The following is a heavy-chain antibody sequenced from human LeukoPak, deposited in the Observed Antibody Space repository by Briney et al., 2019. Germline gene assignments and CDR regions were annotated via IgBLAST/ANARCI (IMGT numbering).Heavy chain of an antibody. D-gene: IGHD1-1*01. V-gene: IGHV3-33*01. CDR3: ARGGDPVQLERGGGMYGMDV. Sequence: PGRSLTLSCAASGFTFSSYGMHWVRQAPGKGLEWVAVIWYDGSNKYYADSVKGRSTISRDNSKNTLYLQMNSLRAEDTAVYYCARGGDPVQLERGGGMYGMDVWGQGTTVTVSS. J-gene: IGHJ6*02. CDR2: IWYDGSNK. CDR1: GFTFSSYG.